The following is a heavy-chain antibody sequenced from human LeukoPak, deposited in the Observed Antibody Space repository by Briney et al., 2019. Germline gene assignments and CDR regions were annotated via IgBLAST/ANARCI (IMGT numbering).Heavy chain of an antibody. D-gene: IGHD3-10*01. Sequence: GGSLRLSCAVSGITLSNYGMSWVRQAPGKGLEWVAGISDSGGNTKYADSVKGRFTISRDNPKNTLYLQMNSLRAEDTAVYFCARDYYGSGSYSDYWGQGTLVTVSS. J-gene: IGHJ4*02. V-gene: IGHV3-23*01. CDR3: ARDYYGSGSYSDY. CDR2: ISDSGGNT. CDR1: GITLSNYG.